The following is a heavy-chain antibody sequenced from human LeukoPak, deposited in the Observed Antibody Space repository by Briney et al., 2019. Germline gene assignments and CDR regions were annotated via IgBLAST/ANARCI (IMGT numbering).Heavy chain of an antibody. D-gene: IGHD5-18*01. Sequence: ASVKVSCKASGGTFSNHAINWLRQAPGQGLEWMGGNIPIFERTNYAQNFQGRVTITPDESTSTAYLELSSLRSEDTAVYYCATLGSGYNYGPIYFDSWGQGTLVTVSS. CDR2: NIPIFERT. CDR3: ATLGSGYNYGPIYFDS. V-gene: IGHV1-69*13. CDR1: GGTFSNHA. J-gene: IGHJ4*02.